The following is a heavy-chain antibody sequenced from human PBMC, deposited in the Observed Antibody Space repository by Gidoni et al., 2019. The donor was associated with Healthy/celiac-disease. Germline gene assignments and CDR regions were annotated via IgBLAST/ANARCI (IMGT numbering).Heavy chain of an antibody. D-gene: IGHD3-9*01. Sequence: EVQLVQSGAEVKQPGESLKISCKGSGSSFPIYWIGWVPQMPGKGLEWMGLIDPGDSDTRYSPSFQGQVTISADKSISTAYLQWSSLKASDTAMYYCARWSAGYYNRPLTVIDYYYYGMDAWGQGTTVTVSS. CDR3: ARWSAGYYNRPLTVIDYYYYGMDA. CDR2: IDPGDSDT. J-gene: IGHJ6*02. CDR1: GSSFPIYW. V-gene: IGHV5-51*01.